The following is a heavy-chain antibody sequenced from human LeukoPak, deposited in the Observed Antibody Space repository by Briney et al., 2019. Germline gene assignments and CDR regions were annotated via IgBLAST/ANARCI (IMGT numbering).Heavy chain of an antibody. CDR2: ISGYNGNT. J-gene: IGHJ4*02. CDR3: ARDIIVGATPDY. CDR1: GYTFSSYA. Sequence: GASVKVSCKASGYTFSSYAISWVRQAPGQGLEWMGWISGYNGNTNYAQKLQGRVTMTTDTSTSTAYMELRSLRSDDTAVYYCARDIIVGATPDYWGQGTLVTVSS. V-gene: IGHV1-18*01. D-gene: IGHD1-26*01.